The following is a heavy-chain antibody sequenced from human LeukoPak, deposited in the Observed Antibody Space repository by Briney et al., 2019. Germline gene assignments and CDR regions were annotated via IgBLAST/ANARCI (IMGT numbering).Heavy chain of an antibody. CDR1: GFTFSSYS. V-gene: IGHV3-21*01. CDR2: ISGTSSYI. J-gene: IGHJ4*02. Sequence: PGGSLRLSCAASGFTFSSYSMNWVRQAPGKGLEWVSVISGTSSYIYYADSVKGRFTNSRDNAKNSLYLQMNSLRAEDTAAYYCARGPYSSSWSEFDYWGQGTLVTVSS. CDR3: ARGPYSSSWSEFDY. D-gene: IGHD6-13*01.